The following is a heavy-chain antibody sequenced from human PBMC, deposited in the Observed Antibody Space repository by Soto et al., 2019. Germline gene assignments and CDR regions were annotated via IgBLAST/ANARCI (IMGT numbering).Heavy chain of an antibody. CDR2: IHYSGST. CDR3: ARSPKGLGNFDY. D-gene: IGHD3-10*01. Sequence: QVQLQESGPGLVKPSQTLSLTCAVSGASISSGGAYYWSWIRQSPGKGLEWIGYIHYSGSTYYNSSIKSRVTMSVDTAKNRFSLKVSSVTAADTAVYYCARSPKGLGNFDYWGQGTLVTVSS. J-gene: IGHJ4*02. V-gene: IGHV4-30-4*01. CDR1: GASISSGGAYY.